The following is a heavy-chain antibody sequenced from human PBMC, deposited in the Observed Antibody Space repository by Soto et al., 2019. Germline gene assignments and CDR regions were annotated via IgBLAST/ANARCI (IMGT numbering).Heavy chain of an antibody. J-gene: IGHJ3*02. Sequence: EVQLVESGGGVVRPGGSLRLSCEASGFTFDDYGMSWVRQAPGKGLEWVSGINWNGGSTGYADSVKGRFTISRDNAKNSLDLQMNSLRAEDTALYHCARALGAVAGTGAFDIWGQGTMVTVSS. D-gene: IGHD6-19*01. CDR3: ARALGAVAGTGAFDI. V-gene: IGHV3-20*01. CDR1: GFTFDDYG. CDR2: INWNGGST.